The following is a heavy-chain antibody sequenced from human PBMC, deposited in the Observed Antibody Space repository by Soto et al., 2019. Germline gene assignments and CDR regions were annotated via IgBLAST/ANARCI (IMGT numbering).Heavy chain of an antibody. Sequence: GGSLRLSCAASGFTFSSYAMSWVRQAPGKGLEWVSAISGSGGSTYYADSVKGRFTISRDNSKNTLYLQMNSLRAEDTAVYYCAKDPXSLSYYDFWSGSNWFDPWGQGTLVTVSS. V-gene: IGHV3-23*01. CDR2: ISGSGGST. CDR1: GFTFSSYA. J-gene: IGHJ5*02. CDR3: AKDPXSLSYYDFWSGSNWFDP. D-gene: IGHD3-3*01.